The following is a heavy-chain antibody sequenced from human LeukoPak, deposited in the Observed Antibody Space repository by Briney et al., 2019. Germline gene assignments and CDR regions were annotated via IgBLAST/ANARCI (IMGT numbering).Heavy chain of an antibody. CDR1: GFAFSSYA. CDR3: AKGWTKYCTGGNCYSPLYYFDY. V-gene: IGHV3-23*01. D-gene: IGHD2-15*01. Sequence: GRFLRLSCAASGFAFSSYAMNWVRQAPGKGLEWVSGISVSGVTTHYADSVKGRFTISRDNSKNTLYLQMNSLRADDPAVYYCAKGWTKYCTGGNCYSPLYYFDYWGQGTLVTVSS. J-gene: IGHJ4*02. CDR2: ISVSGVTT.